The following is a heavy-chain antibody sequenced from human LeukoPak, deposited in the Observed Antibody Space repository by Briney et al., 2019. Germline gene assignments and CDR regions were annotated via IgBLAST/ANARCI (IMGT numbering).Heavy chain of an antibody. J-gene: IGHJ3*02. CDR3: ATSTTVYYYDSSGRPLDVFDI. CDR1: GGSISSDGYS. V-gene: IGHV4-30-2*01. CDR2: IYHSGST. Sequence: PSETLSLTCAVSGGSISSDGYSWSWIPQPPGKGLEWIGYIYHSGSTYYNPSLKSRVTISLDRSKNQFSLKLSSVTAADTAVYYCATSTTVYYYDSSGRPLDVFDIWGQGTMVTLSS. D-gene: IGHD3-22*01.